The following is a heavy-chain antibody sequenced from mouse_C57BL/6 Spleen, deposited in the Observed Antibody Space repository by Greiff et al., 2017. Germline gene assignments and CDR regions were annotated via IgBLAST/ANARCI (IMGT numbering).Heavy chain of an antibody. D-gene: IGHD3-3*01. CDR3: ASLGQDIDY. CDR2: IDPSDSDT. CDR1: GYTFTSYW. Sequence: QVQLQQPGAELVRPGSSVKLSCKASGYTFTSYWMHWVKQRPIQGLEWIGNIDPSDSDTHYNQKFKDKATLTVDKSSSTAYMQLSSLTSEDSAVYYSASLGQDIDYWGQGTTLTVSS. J-gene: IGHJ2*01. V-gene: IGHV1-52*01.